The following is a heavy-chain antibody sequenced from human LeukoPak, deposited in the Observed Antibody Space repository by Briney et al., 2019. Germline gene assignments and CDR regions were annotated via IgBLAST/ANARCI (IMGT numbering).Heavy chain of an antibody. D-gene: IGHD6-13*01. CDR1: GGSISSYY. Sequence: SETLSLTCTVSGGSISSYYWSWIRQPPGKGLEWIGYIYYSGSTNYSPSLKSRVTISVDTSKNQFSLKLSSVTAADTAVYYCARVGYSSSYAFDIWGQGTMVTVSS. J-gene: IGHJ3*02. CDR3: ARVGYSSSYAFDI. V-gene: IGHV4-59*01. CDR2: IYYSGST.